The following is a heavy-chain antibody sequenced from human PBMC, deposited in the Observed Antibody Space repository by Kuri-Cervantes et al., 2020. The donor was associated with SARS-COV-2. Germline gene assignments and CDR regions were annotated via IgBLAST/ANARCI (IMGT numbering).Heavy chain of an antibody. CDR3: AKAQTGRSPDAFDI. J-gene: IGHJ3*02. CDR2: IKQDGSEK. CDR1: RFTFSSYW. D-gene: IGHD1-1*01. Sequence: GGSLRLSCAASRFTFSSYWMSWVRQAPGKGLEWVANIKQDGSEKYYVDSVKGRFTISRDNAKNSLYLQMNSLRAEDTAVYYCAKAQTGRSPDAFDIWGQETMVTVSS. V-gene: IGHV3-7*01.